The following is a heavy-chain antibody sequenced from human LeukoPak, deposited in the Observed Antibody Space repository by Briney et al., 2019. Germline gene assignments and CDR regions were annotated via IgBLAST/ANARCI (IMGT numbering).Heavy chain of an antibody. J-gene: IGHJ2*01. CDR1: GGTFSTDA. D-gene: IGHD1/OR15-1a*01. V-gene: IGHV1-69*06. CDR2: IIPVFGTT. CDR3: ARGAGIAITGTIWYFDL. Sequence: SVKVSCKASGGTFSTDALAWVRQVPGQGPEWMGRIIPVFGTTNYAETFQGRVTITADISTSTAYMQLSSLRSEDTAVYYCARGAGIAITGTIWYFDLWGRGTLVTVSS.